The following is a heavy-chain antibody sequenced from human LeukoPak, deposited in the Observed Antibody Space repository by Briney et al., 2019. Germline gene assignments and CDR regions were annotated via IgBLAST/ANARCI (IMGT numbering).Heavy chain of an antibody. V-gene: IGHV3-7*01. J-gene: IGHJ4*02. Sequence: SLRLSCAPSGVALTSYWTSSVRQAPGKGVERVANIKQDGSEKYYVDSVKGRFTISRDNAKNSLYLQMNSLRAEDTAVYYWARITSGYDFWSVYYYDYFDYWAQGTLVTVSS. CDR3: ARITSGYDFWSVYYYDYFDY. CDR1: GVALTSYW. CDR2: IKQDGSEK. D-gene: IGHD3-3*01.